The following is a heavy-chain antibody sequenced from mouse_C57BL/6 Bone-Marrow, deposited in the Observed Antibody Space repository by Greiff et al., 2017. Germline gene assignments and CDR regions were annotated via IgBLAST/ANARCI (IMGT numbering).Heavy chain of an antibody. CDR2: IWSGGST. CDR1: GFSLTSYG. J-gene: IGHJ3*01. D-gene: IGHD2-3*01. V-gene: IGHV2-2*01. CDR3: ARPIYDGYPLAY. Sequence: VHLQQSGPGLVQPSQSLSITCTVSGFSLTSYGVHWVRQSPGKGLEWLGVIWSGGSTDYNAAFISRLSISKDNSKSQVFFKMNSLQADDTAIYYCARPIYDGYPLAYWGQGTLVTVSA.